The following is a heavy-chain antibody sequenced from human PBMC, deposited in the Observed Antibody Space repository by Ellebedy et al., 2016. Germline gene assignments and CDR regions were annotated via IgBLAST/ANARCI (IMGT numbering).Heavy chain of an antibody. CDR3: AKGCSSTSCYLLYYMDV. Sequence: GESLKISXAASGFTFSSYAMSWVRQAPGKGLEWVSAISGSGGSIYYADSVKGRFTISRDNSKNTLYLQMNSLRAEDTAVYYCAKGCSSTSCYLLYYMDVWGKGTTVTVSS. J-gene: IGHJ6*03. V-gene: IGHV3-23*01. CDR1: GFTFSSYA. D-gene: IGHD2-2*01. CDR2: ISGSGGSI.